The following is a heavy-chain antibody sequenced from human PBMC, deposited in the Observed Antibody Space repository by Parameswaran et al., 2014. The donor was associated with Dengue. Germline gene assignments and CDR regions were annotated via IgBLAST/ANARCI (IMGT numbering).Heavy chain of an antibody. CDR3: ARGDPHVVVVTAVAFDI. Sequence: VRQAPGKGLEWVSVIYSGGSTYYADSVKGRFTISRDNSKNTLYLQMNSLRAEDTAVYYCARGDPHVVVVTAVAFDIVGPRGQWSPSPQ. V-gene: IGHV3-53*01. J-gene: IGHJ3*02. CDR2: IYSGGST. D-gene: IGHD2-21*02.